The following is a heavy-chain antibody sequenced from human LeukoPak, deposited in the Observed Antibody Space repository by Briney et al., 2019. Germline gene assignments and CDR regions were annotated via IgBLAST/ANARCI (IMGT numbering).Heavy chain of an antibody. CDR3: ARGGGYGSGPDSWFDP. CDR2: LYTSGST. CDR1: GGSFSSGSYY. D-gene: IGHD3-10*01. J-gene: IGHJ5*02. Sequence: PSETLSLTCTVSGGSFSSGSYYWSWIRQPAGKGLEWIGRLYTSGSTNYNPSLKSRVTISVDTSKNQFSLNLSSVTAADTAVYYCARGGGYGSGPDSWFDPWGQGTLVTVSS. V-gene: IGHV4-61*02.